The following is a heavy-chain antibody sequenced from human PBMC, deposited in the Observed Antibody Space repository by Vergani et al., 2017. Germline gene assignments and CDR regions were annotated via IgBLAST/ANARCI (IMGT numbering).Heavy chain of an antibody. CDR1: GGTFSSYA. J-gene: IGHJ4*02. Sequence: QVQLVQSGAEVKKPGSSVKVSCKASGGTFSSYAISWVRQAPGQGLEWMGGIIPIFGTANYAQKFQGRVTITADESTSTAYMELSRLRSDDTAVYYCARALYCSSTSCYPDFDYWGQGTLVTVSS. CDR2: IIPIFGTA. D-gene: IGHD2-2*01. V-gene: IGHV1-69*01. CDR3: ARALYCSSTSCYPDFDY.